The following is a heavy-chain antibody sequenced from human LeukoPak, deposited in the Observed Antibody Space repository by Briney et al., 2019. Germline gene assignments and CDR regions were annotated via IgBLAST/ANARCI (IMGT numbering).Heavy chain of an antibody. Sequence: GGSLRLSCAASGFTFSSYAMNWVRQAPGKGLEWVSAISGSGGSTYYADSVKGRFTISRDNSKNTLYLQMNSLRAEDTAVYYCAKDLGYYYGSDAFDYWGQGTLVTVSS. D-gene: IGHD3-10*01. CDR2: ISGSGGST. J-gene: IGHJ4*02. CDR1: GFTFSSYA. CDR3: AKDLGYYYGSDAFDY. V-gene: IGHV3-23*01.